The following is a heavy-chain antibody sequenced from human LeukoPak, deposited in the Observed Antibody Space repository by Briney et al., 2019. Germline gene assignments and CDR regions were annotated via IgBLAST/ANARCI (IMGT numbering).Heavy chain of an antibody. D-gene: IGHD5-18*01. J-gene: IGHJ4*02. CDR3: TRDLGVDTTMIFFDY. CDR2: ISAYNGNK. V-gene: IGHV1-18*01. Sequence: ASVKVSCKASGYTFTDFGISWVRQAPGQGLEWMGWISAYNGNKNYVQKFQGSVTMTTDTSTSTAYMELTSLRSDDTAMYYCTRDLGVDTTMIFFDYWGQGTLVTVSS. CDR1: GYTFTDFG.